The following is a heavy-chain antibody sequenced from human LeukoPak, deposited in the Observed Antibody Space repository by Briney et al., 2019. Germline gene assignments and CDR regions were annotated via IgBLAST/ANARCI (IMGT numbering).Heavy chain of an antibody. CDR1: GFSFSSHW. V-gene: IGHV3-7*01. CDR3: AREEWIGELSKFDY. J-gene: IGHJ4*02. D-gene: IGHD3-10*01. Sequence: GGSLRLSCAASGFSFSSHWMTWVRQAPGKGLEWVVNIKSDGSEKYYADSVKGRFTISRDNAKNSLSLQMNSLRVEDTAQYYCAREEWIGELSKFDYWGQGTLVTVSS. CDR2: IKSDGSEK.